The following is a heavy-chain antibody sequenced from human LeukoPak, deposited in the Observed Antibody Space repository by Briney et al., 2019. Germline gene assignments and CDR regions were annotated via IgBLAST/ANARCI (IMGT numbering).Heavy chain of an antibody. Sequence: PGGSLRLSCAASGFTVSSNYMSWVRQAPGKGLEWVSGISGSGGSTYYADSVKGRFTISRDNSKNTLYLQMNSLRAEDTAVYYCAKDRGTTVTHGYFDYWGQGTLVTVSS. CDR1: GFTVSSNY. CDR2: ISGSGGST. V-gene: IGHV3-23*01. D-gene: IGHD4-17*01. J-gene: IGHJ4*02. CDR3: AKDRGTTVTHGYFDY.